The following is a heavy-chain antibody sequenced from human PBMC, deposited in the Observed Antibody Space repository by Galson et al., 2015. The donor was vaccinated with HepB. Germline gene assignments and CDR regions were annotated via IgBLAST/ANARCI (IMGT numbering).Heavy chain of an antibody. CDR1: GFTFSSYA. Sequence: SLRLSCAASGFTFSSYAMHWVRQAPGKGLEWVAVISYDGSNKYYADSVKGRFTISRDNSKNTLYLQMNSLRAEDTAVYYCARGGRRGYFQHWGQGTLVTVSS. V-gene: IGHV3-30-3*01. J-gene: IGHJ1*01. CDR3: ARGGRRGYFQH. CDR2: ISYDGSNK. D-gene: IGHD1-1*01.